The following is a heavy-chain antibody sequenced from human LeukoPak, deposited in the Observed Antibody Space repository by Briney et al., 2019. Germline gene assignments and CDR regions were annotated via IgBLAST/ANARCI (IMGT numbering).Heavy chain of an antibody. J-gene: IGHJ4*02. CDR3: ARGQYDYVWGSYRSYYFDY. D-gene: IGHD3-16*02. Sequence: PSETLSLTCAVYGGSFSGYYWSWICQPPGKGLEWIGEINHSGSTNYNPSLKSRVTISVDTSKNQFSLKLSSVTAADTAVYYCARGQYDYVWGSYRSYYFDYWGQGTLVTVSS. V-gene: IGHV4-34*01. CDR2: INHSGST. CDR1: GGSFSGYY.